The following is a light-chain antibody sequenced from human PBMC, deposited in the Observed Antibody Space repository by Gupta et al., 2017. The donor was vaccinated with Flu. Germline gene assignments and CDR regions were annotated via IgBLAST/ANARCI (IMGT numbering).Light chain of an antibody. CDR2: KAS. J-gene: IGKJ3*01. V-gene: IGKV1-5*03. CDR3: QQYDSYPLT. Sequence: IQMTQSPSTLSASVVDRVTIPCRASQSISSWLAWYQQKPGKAPKLLIYKASRGETGIPSRFSGSGSGTDFTLTISSLQPEDFANYYCQQYDSYPLTFGHGTXLDIK. CDR1: QSISSW.